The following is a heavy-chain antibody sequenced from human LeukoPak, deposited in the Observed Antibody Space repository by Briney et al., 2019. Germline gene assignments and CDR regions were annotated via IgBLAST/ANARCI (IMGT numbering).Heavy chain of an antibody. CDR2: IIPIFGTA. CDR1: GYNFVDYY. CDR3: ASSLAAAGTERGDY. D-gene: IGHD6-13*01. Sequence: ASVEVSCKASGYNFVDYYIYWVRQAPGQGLEWMGGIIPIFGTANYAQKFQGRVTITADESTSTAYMELSSLRSEDTAVYYCASSLAAAGTERGDYWGQGTLVTVSS. J-gene: IGHJ4*02. V-gene: IGHV1-69*13.